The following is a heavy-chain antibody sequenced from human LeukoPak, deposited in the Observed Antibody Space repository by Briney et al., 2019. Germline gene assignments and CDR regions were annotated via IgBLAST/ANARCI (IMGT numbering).Heavy chain of an antibody. J-gene: IGHJ5*02. Sequence: PSETLSLTCTVSGGSISSSSHYWGWIRQPPGKGLEWIGSIYYSGSTYYNPSLKSRVTISVDTSKNQFSLKLSSVTAADTAVYYCARASTSITIFGVVIRWFDPWGQATLVTVSS. CDR2: IYYSGST. D-gene: IGHD3-3*01. CDR3: ARASTSITIFGVVIRWFDP. V-gene: IGHV4-39*07. CDR1: GGSISSSSHY.